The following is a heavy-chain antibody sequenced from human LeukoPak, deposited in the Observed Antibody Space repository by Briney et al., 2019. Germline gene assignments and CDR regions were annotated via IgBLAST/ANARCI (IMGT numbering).Heavy chain of an antibody. CDR3: ARVGLAYCGGDCYKDY. CDR2: INPNSGGT. D-gene: IGHD2-21*02. Sequence: ASVKVSCKASGYTFTGYYMHWVRQAPGQGLEWMGWINPNSGGTNYAQKFQGRVTMTRDTSISTAYMELRSLRSDDTAVYYCARVGLAYCGGDCYKDYWGQGTLVTVTS. V-gene: IGHV1-2*02. CDR1: GYTFTGYY. J-gene: IGHJ4*02.